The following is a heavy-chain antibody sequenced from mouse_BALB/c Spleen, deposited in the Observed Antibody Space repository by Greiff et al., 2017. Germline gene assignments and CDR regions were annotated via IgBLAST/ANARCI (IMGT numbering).Heavy chain of an antibody. Sequence: EVKVEESGPGLVKPSQSLSLTCTVTGYSITSDYAWNWIRQFPGNKLEWMGYISYSGSTSYNPSLKSRISITRDTSKNQFFLQLNSVTTEDTATYYCARYGYYLYYAMDYWGQGTSVTVSS. CDR2: ISYSGST. V-gene: IGHV3-2*02. J-gene: IGHJ4*01. D-gene: IGHD2-3*01. CDR1: GYSITSDYA. CDR3: ARYGYYLYYAMDY.